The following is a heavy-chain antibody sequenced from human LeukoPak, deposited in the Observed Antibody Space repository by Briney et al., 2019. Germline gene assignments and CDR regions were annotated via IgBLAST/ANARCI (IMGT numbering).Heavy chain of an antibody. V-gene: IGHV3-33*01. CDR1: GFIFSGYG. Sequence: PGGSLRLSCAASGFIFSGYGMHWVRQAPGKGLEWVAVIWHDGSNKYYADSVKGRFTISRDNSMNTLHLQMNSLRAEDTAVYHCARDPDGGWFNMDVWGKGTTVTVSS. J-gene: IGHJ6*03. CDR2: IWHDGSNK. D-gene: IGHD6-19*01. CDR3: ARDPDGGWFNMDV.